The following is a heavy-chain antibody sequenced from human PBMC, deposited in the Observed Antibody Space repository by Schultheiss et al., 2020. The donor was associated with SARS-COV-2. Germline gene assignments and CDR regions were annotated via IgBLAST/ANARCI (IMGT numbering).Heavy chain of an antibody. CDR2: ISSSGSTI. Sequence: GGSLRLSCAASGFTFSSYEMNWVRQAPGKGLEWVSYISSSGSTIYYADSVKGRFTISRDNAKNSLYLQMNSLRAEDTALYYCARDVNWNDVFVYPSGMDVWGQGTTVTVSS. CDR1: GFTFSSYE. J-gene: IGHJ6*02. CDR3: ARDVNWNDVFVYPSGMDV. D-gene: IGHD1-20*01. V-gene: IGHV3-48*03.